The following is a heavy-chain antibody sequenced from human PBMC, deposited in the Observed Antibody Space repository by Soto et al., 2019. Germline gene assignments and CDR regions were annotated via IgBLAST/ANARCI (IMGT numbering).Heavy chain of an antibody. CDR2: ISSSGSTI. CDR1: GFTFSDYY. Sequence: GGSLRLSCAASGFTFSDYYMSWIRQAPGKGLEWVSYISSSGSTIYYAESVKGRFTISRDNAKNSLYLQMNSLRAEDTAVYYCARDQCSSTSCYVFDPWGQGTLVTVSS. CDR3: ARDQCSSTSCYVFDP. J-gene: IGHJ5*02. V-gene: IGHV3-11*01. D-gene: IGHD2-2*01.